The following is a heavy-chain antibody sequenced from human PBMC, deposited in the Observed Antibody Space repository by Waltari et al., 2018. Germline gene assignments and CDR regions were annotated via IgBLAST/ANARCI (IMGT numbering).Heavy chain of an antibody. CDR2: ISSSSSYI. J-gene: IGHJ4*02. Sequence: EVQLVESGGGLVKPGGSLRLSCAASGFTFSSYSMNWVRQAPGKGLEWVSSISSSSSYIYYADSVKGRFTISRDNAKNSLYLQMNSLRAEDTAVYYCARGEAAAGGRDYWGQGTLVIVSS. CDR1: GFTFSSYS. D-gene: IGHD6-13*01. V-gene: IGHV3-21*01. CDR3: ARGEAAAGGRDY.